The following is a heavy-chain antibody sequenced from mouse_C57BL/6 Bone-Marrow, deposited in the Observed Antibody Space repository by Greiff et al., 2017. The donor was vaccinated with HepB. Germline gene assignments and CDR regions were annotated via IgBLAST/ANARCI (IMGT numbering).Heavy chain of an antibody. J-gene: IGHJ1*03. Sequence: EVQVVESGGGLVKPGGSLKLSCAASGFTFSSYTMSWVRQTPEKRLEWVATISGGGGNTYYPDSVKGRFTISRDNAKNTLYLQMSSLRSEDTALYYCARHSWDQDWYFDVWGTGTTVTVSS. CDR1: GFTFSSYT. V-gene: IGHV5-9*01. CDR3: ARHSWDQDWYFDV. CDR2: ISGGGGNT. D-gene: IGHD4-1*01.